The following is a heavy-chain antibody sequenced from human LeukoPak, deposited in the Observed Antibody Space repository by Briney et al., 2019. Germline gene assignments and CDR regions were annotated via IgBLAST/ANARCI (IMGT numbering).Heavy chain of an antibody. Sequence: GGSLRLSCAASGFXFSSYGMHWVRQAPGKGLEWMAVIWYDGSNKYYADSVKGRFTISRDNSKNTLYLQMNSLRAEDTALYYCARELSPVVKYYFEYWGQGTLVTVSP. CDR1: GFXFSSYG. CDR2: IWYDGSNK. J-gene: IGHJ4*02. D-gene: IGHD3-22*01. V-gene: IGHV3-33*01. CDR3: ARELSPVVKYYFEY.